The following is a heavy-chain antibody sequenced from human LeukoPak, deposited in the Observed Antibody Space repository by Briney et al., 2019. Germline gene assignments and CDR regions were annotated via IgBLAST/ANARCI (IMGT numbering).Heavy chain of an antibody. J-gene: IGHJ5*02. D-gene: IGHD1-26*01. Sequence: GGSLRLSCAASGFTFSDYYMSWLRQAPGKGLEWVSYISSSGSTIYYADSVKGRFTISRDNAKNSLYLQMNSLRAEDTAVYYCARPWPSGSYSEDWFDPWGQGTLVTVSS. V-gene: IGHV3-11*04. CDR1: GFTFSDYY. CDR2: ISSSGSTI. CDR3: ARPWPSGSYSEDWFDP.